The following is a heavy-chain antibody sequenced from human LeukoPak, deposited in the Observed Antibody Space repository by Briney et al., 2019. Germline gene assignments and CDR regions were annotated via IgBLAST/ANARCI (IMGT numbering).Heavy chain of an antibody. CDR3: AKGQNVLLWFGELLAQDYYYYGMDV. J-gene: IGHJ6*02. V-gene: IGHV3-23*01. D-gene: IGHD3-10*01. CDR1: GFTFSSYA. CDR2: ISGSGGST. Sequence: PGGSLRLSCAASGFTFSSYAMSRVRQAPGKGLEWVSAISGSGGSTYYADSVKGRFTISRDNSKNTLYLQMNSLRAEDTAVYYCAKGQNVLLWFGELLAQDYYYYGMDVWGQGTTVTVSS.